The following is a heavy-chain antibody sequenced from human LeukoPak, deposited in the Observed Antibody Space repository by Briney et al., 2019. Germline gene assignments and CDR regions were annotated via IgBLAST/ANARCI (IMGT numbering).Heavy chain of an antibody. D-gene: IGHD3-16*01. CDR3: ARDYDYVPDF. CDR2: TDTSDGNT. CDR1: GYAFTTYG. V-gene: IGHV1-18*01. J-gene: IGHJ4*02. Sequence: ASVKVSCKASGYAFTTYGISWVRQTPGQGLERMGWTDTSDGNTNNSQKVQGSVTITTDTSTTTAYMELRSLRFDDTAVYYCARDYDYVPDFWGQGTLVTVSS.